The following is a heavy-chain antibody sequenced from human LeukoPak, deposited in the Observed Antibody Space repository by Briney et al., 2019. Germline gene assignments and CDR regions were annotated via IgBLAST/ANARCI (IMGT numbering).Heavy chain of an antibody. D-gene: IGHD3-3*01. J-gene: IGHJ6*03. CDR1: GGTFSSYA. V-gene: IGHV1-69*13. Sequence: SVKVSCKASGGTFSSYAISWVRQAPGQGLEWMGGIIPIFGTANYAQKFQGRVTITADESTSTAYMELSSLRSEDTAVYYCASCYDFWGYYYYMDVWGKGTTVTVSS. CDR3: ASCYDFWGYYYYMDV. CDR2: IIPIFGTA.